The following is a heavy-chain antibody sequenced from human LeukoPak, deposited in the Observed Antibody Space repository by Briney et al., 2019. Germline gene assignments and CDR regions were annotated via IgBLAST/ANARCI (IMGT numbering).Heavy chain of an antibody. D-gene: IGHD2-15*01. V-gene: IGHV4-34*01. CDR3: ARGYCSGDSCYYYYGMDV. Sequence: SETLSLTCAVYGGSFSGYYWSWIRQPPGKGLEWIGEINHSGSTNYNPSLKSRVTISVDTSKNQFSLKLSSVTAADTAVYYCARGYCSGDSCYYYYGMDVWGKGTTVTVSS. CDR2: INHSGST. J-gene: IGHJ6*04. CDR1: GGSFSGYY.